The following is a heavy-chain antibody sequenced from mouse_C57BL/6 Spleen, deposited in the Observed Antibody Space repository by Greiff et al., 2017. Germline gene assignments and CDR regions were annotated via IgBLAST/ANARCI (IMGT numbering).Heavy chain of an antibody. CDR1: GYTFTSYW. V-gene: IGHV1-52*01. J-gene: IGHJ4*01. D-gene: IGHD1-1*01. CDR2: IDPSDSDT. CDR3: ARGTTVVASYAMDY. Sequence: VQLQQPGAELVRPGSSVKLSCKASGYTFTSYWMHWVKQRPIQGLEWIGNIDPSDSDTHYNQKFKDKATLTVDKSSSTAYMQLSSLTSEDSAVYYCARGTTVVASYAMDYWGQGTSVTVSS.